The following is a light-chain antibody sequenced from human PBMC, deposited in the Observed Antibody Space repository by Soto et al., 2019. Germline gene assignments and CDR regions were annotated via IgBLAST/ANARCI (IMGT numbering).Light chain of an antibody. CDR3: QQYKDDAWT. CDR1: QSISSW. CDR2: DAS. V-gene: IGKV1-5*01. Sequence: DIQMTQSPSTLSASVGDRVTITCRASQSISSWLAWYQQKPGKAPKLLIYDASSLESGVPSRFSGSGSGTEFTLTISSLQPDDFATYYCQQYKDDAWTFGQGTKV. J-gene: IGKJ1*01.